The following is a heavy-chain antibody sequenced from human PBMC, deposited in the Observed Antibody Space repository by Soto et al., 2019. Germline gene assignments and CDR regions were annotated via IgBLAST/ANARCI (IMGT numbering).Heavy chain of an antibody. CDR2: ISGSGESR. V-gene: IGHV3-23*01. J-gene: IGHJ6*02. D-gene: IGHD3-16*02. CDR3: AKDFSSGSTYRIDYHYHYGMDV. Sequence: EMQVLESGGDLVQPGGSLRLSCSASGFTFSSYGMNWARQAPGKGLEWVSGISGSGESRHYADSVKGRFSISRDNSKNTVYLQMNSLRAEDTAVYFCAKDFSSGSTYRIDYHYHYGMDVWGQGTTVTVSS. CDR1: GFTFSSYG.